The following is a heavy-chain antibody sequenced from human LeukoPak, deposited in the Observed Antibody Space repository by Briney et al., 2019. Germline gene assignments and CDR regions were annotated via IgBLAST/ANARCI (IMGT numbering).Heavy chain of an antibody. CDR1: GGSISSYH. J-gene: IGHJ5*02. Sequence: PSETLSLTCTVSGGSISSYHWSWIRQPPGKGLEWIGYIYYSGSTNYNPSLKSRVTISVDTSKNQFSLKLSSVTAADTAVYYCARLEGGSQGEDWFDPWGQGTLVTVSS. CDR2: IYYSGST. CDR3: ARLEGGSQGEDWFDP. V-gene: IGHV4-59*08. D-gene: IGHD1-26*01.